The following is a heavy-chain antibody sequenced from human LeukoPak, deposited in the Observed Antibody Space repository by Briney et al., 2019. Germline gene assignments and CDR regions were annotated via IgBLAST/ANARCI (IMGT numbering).Heavy chain of an antibody. CDR2: ISWNSGSI. Sequence: GGSPRLSCAASGFTFDDYAMHWVRQAPGKGLEWVSGISWNSGSIDYADSVKGRFTISRDNAKNSLYLQMNSLRAEDTAVYYCARVNSGSYYYYCYMDVWGKGTTVTVSS. CDR1: GFTFDDYA. J-gene: IGHJ6*03. D-gene: IGHD1-26*01. CDR3: ARVNSGSYYYYCYMDV. V-gene: IGHV3-9*01.